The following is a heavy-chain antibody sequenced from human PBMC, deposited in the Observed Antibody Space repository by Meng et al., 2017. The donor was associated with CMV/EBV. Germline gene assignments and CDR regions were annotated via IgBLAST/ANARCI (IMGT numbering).Heavy chain of an antibody. D-gene: IGHD3-3*01. CDR2: MNPNSGNT. V-gene: IGHV1-8*01. Sequence: ASVKVSCKASGHTFTDYDINWVRQATGQGLEWMGWMNPNSGNTGYAQKFQGRVTMTRNTSITTAYMELSSLRSEDTAVYYCARGRGRFWSGELDYWGQGTLVTVSS. J-gene: IGHJ4*02. CDR1: GHTFTDYD. CDR3: ARGRGRFWSGELDY.